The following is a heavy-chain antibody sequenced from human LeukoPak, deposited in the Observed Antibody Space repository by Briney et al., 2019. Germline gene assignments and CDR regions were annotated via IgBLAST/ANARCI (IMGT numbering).Heavy chain of an antibody. D-gene: IGHD6-13*01. J-gene: IGHJ6*02. Sequence: PGGSLRLSCAASGFTFSSYAMSWVRQAPGKGLEWVSAISGSGGSTYYADSVKGRFTISRDNSKNTLYLQMNSLRAEDTAVYYCARDPRGIAAAGGYYYYGMDVWGQGTTVTVSS. CDR3: ARDPRGIAAAGGYYYYGMDV. CDR1: GFTFSSYA. V-gene: IGHV3-23*01. CDR2: ISGSGGST.